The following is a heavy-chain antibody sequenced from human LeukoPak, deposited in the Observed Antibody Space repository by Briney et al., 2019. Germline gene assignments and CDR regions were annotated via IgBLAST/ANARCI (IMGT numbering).Heavy chain of an antibody. J-gene: IGHJ4*02. CDR1: GDSVSRPY. V-gene: IGHV4-59*02. Sequence: PSETLSLTCSVSGDSVSRPYWSWIRQPPGRGLEWMGYIQSSGIINYNPSLQGRVTIALDTSKNQISLSLSSVSAADTAIYYCTKNAGRGRSNDFWGQGTLATFSS. D-gene: IGHD2-15*01. CDR3: TKNAGRGRSNDF. CDR2: IQSSGII.